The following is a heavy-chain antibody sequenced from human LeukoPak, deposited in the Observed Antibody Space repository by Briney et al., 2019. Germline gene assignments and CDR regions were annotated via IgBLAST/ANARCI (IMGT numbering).Heavy chain of an antibody. CDR2: VHYTGTT. Sequence: SETLSLTCILSGGSLSSYYWIWIRQPPGKGLEWIGYVHYTGTTNYNPSLKSRVTISVDTSKNQFSLKLSSVTAADTAVYYCARHENWGSSKGDSLHIWGQGKMVTVSS. CDR1: GGSLSSYY. J-gene: IGHJ3*02. V-gene: IGHV4-59*08. CDR3: ARHENWGSSKGDSLHI. D-gene: IGHD7-27*01.